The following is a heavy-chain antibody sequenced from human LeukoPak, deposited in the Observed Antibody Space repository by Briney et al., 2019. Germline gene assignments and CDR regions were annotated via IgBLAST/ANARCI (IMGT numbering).Heavy chain of an antibody. J-gene: IGHJ6*03. CDR1: GFTFSSYA. D-gene: IGHD4-11*01. CDR2: ISYDGSNK. Sequence: PGRSLRLSCAASGFTFSSYAMHWVRQAPGKGLEWVAVISYDGSNKYYADSVKGRYTISRDNSKNTLYLQMNSLRAEDTAVYYCARSGSAGTTYYMDVWGKGTTVTVSS. CDR3: ARSGSAGTTYYMDV. V-gene: IGHV3-30*01.